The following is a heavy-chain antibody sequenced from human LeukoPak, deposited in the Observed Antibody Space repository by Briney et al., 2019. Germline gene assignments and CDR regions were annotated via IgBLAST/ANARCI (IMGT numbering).Heavy chain of an antibody. CDR3: AKHSGSYYGFDH. CDR2: ISGSGGGT. Sequence: PGGSLRLSCAVSGFTFSSYAMSWVRRAPGKGLEWVSSISGSGGGTYYADSVKGRFTISRDNSKNTLYLQMNSLRAEDTAVYYCAKHSGSYYGFDHWGQGTLVTVSS. D-gene: IGHD3-22*01. J-gene: IGHJ4*02. V-gene: IGHV3-23*01. CDR1: GFTFSSYA.